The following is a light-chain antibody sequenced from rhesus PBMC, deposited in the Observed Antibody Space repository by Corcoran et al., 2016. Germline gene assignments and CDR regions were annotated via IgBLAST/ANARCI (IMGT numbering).Light chain of an antibody. Sequence: DIQMTQSPSSLSASVGDRVTITCRASENINNYLHWYQQKPGKAPKLLIHAASTLQSGVPSRFSGSGSGTDYTFTISSLQPEDFATYYCQHSHGTPYNFGQGTKVEIK. V-gene: IGKV1-74*01. CDR1: ENINNY. CDR3: QHSHGTPYN. J-gene: IGKJ2*01. CDR2: AAS.